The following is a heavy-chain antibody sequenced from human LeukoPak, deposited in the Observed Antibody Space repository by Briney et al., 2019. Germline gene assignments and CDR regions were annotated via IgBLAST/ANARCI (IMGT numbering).Heavy chain of an antibody. Sequence: GGSLRLSCAASGFSFSSYEMNWVRQAPGKGLEWVSYISSSGKTIYYADSVKGRFTISRDNAKNSLFLQMNSLRAEDTAVYYCGRSGFCNSVSCHGLDLWGQGTLVTVSS. D-gene: IGHD2-2*01. CDR1: GFSFSSYE. V-gene: IGHV3-48*03. CDR3: GRSGFCNSVSCHGLDL. CDR2: ISSSGKTI. J-gene: IGHJ4*02.